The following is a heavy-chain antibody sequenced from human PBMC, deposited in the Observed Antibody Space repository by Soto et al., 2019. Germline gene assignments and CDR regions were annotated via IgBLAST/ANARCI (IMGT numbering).Heavy chain of an antibody. CDR2: IIPIFGTA. CDR1: GGTFSSYA. V-gene: IGHV1-69*13. Sequence: SVKVSCKASGGTFSSYAISWVRQAPGQGLEWMGGIIPIFGTANYAQKFQGRVTITADESTSTAYMELSSLRSEDAAVYYCARAGITRGYCSGGSCPRYGMDVWGQGTTVTVSS. CDR3: ARAGITRGYCSGGSCPRYGMDV. D-gene: IGHD2-15*01. J-gene: IGHJ6*02.